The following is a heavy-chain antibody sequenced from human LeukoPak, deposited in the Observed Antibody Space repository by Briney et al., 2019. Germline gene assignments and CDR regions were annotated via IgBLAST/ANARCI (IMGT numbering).Heavy chain of an antibody. CDR3: ARGNMVRGVITLID. J-gene: IGHJ3*01. D-gene: IGHD3-10*01. Sequence: SETLSLTRTVSGYSISSGYYWGWIRQPPGKGLEWIGSIYHSGRTFYNPSLKSRVTISVDTSKNQFSLKLTSVTAADTAVYYCARGNMVRGVITLIDWGQGTMVTVSS. V-gene: IGHV4-38-2*02. CDR1: GYSISSGYY. CDR2: IYHSGRT.